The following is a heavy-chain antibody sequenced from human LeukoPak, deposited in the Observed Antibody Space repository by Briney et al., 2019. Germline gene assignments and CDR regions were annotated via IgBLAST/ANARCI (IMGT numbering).Heavy chain of an antibody. CDR2: ISAYNGNT. D-gene: IGHD2-21*02. CDR1: GYTFTSYG. V-gene: IGHV1-18*03. Sequence: ASVKVSCKASGYTFTSYGISWVRQAPGQGLEWMGWISAYNGNTNYAQKFQGRVTITADKSTSTAYMELSSLRSEDMAVYYCASFHIVVVTAIPDWGQGTLVTVSS. CDR3: ASFHIVVVTAIPD. J-gene: IGHJ4*02.